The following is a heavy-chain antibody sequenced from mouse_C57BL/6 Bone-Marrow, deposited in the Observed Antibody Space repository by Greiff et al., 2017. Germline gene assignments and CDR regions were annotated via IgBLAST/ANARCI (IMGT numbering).Heavy chain of an antibody. CDR1: GYAFSSSW. CDR3: ARWRSYYLYY. Sequence: QVQLQQSGPELVKPGASVKISCKASGYAFSSSWMNWVKPRPGKGLEWIGRIYPGNGDTNYNGKFKGSATLTADKASSTAYMLLRSLTSEDSAVYICARWRSYYLYYWGQGTTLTVSS. J-gene: IGHJ2*01. CDR2: IYPGNGDT. V-gene: IGHV1-82*01.